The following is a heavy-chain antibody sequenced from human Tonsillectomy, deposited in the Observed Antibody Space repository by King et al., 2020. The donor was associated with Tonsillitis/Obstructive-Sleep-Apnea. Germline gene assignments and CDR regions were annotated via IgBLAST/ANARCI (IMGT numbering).Heavy chain of an antibody. CDR3: TRFRSAGYYDTSGYYSSLYFDY. CDR2: IKQDGSEK. J-gene: IGHJ4*02. V-gene: IGHV3-7*03. Sequence: QLVQSGGGLVQPGGSLRLSCAASGFTFSIYWMSWVRQAPGKGLEWVANIKQDGSEKYYVDSVKGRFTISRDNSKNSLYLQMNSLRADDTAVYYCTRFRSAGYYDTSGYYSSLYFDYWGQGTLVTVSS. CDR1: GFTFSIYW. D-gene: IGHD3-22*01.